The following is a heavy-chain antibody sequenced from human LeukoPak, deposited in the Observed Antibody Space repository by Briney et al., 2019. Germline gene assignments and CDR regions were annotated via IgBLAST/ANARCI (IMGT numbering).Heavy chain of an antibody. J-gene: IGHJ4*02. CDR3: ARDQGYYGSGSPNEPD. D-gene: IGHD3-10*01. CDR2: IIPIFGTA. CDR1: GGTFSSYA. V-gene: IGHV1-69*13. Sequence: AASVKVSCKASGGTFSSYAISWVRQAPGQGLEWMGGIIPIFGTANYAQKFQGRVTITADESTSTAYMELSSLRSEDTAVYYCARDQGYYGSGSPNEPDWGQGTLVTVSS.